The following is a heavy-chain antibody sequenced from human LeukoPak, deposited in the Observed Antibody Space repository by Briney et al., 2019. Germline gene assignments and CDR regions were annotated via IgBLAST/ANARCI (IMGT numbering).Heavy chain of an antibody. V-gene: IGHV1-2*02. D-gene: IGHD2-8*02. J-gene: IGHJ4*02. CDR1: GYTFTGYY. Sequence: ASVKVSCKASGYTFTGYYMHWVRQAPGQGLEWMGWINPNNGVTNYAQKFQGRVTMTLDTSISTGYMELSRLRSDDTAIYFCARVDGGEWYYFDYWGQGTLVTVFS. CDR3: ARVDGGEWYYFDY. CDR2: INPNNGVT.